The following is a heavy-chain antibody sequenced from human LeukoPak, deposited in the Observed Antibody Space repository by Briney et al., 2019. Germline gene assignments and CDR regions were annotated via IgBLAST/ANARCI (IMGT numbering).Heavy chain of an antibody. CDR3: ARVDSSGYLSGSPPALDY. CDR2: INSDGSST. J-gene: IGHJ4*02. D-gene: IGHD3-22*01. Sequence: GGSLRLSCAASGFTFSSYWMHWVRQVPGKGLVWVSRINSDGSSTTYADSVKGRFTTSRDNAKNTLYLQMNSLRAEDMAVYYCARVDSSGYLSGSPPALDYWGQGTLVTVSS. V-gene: IGHV3-74*01. CDR1: GFTFSSYW.